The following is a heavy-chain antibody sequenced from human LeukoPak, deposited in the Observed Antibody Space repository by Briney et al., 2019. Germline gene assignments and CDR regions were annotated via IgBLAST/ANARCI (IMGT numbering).Heavy chain of an antibody. CDR3: AKGPGPGYFYYYMDV. CDR2: ITGSGGST. J-gene: IGHJ6*03. Sequence: GGSLRLSCAASRFTFSSYAMSWVRQAAGKGLEWVSAITGSGGSTYYADSLKGRFIISRDNSKNTLYLQMNSLRAEDTAVYYCAKGPGPGYFYYYMDVWAKGPRSPSP. V-gene: IGHV3-23*01. CDR1: RFTFSSYA.